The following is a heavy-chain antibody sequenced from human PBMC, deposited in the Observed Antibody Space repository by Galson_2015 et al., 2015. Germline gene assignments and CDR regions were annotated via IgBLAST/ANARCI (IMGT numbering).Heavy chain of an antibody. CDR3: AGGRIAAARRYYFDY. CDR1: GDSVSSNSAA. V-gene: IGHV6-1*01. D-gene: IGHD6-13*01. J-gene: IGHJ4*02. CDR2: TYYRSKWYN. Sequence: CAISGDSVSSNSAAWNWIRQSPSRGLEWLGRTYYRSKWYNDYAVSVKSRITINPDTSKNQFSLQLNSVTPEDTAVYYCAGGRIAAARRYYFDYWGQGTLVTVSS.